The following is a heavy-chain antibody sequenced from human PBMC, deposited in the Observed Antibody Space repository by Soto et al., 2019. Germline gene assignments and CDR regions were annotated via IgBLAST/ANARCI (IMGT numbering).Heavy chain of an antibody. V-gene: IGHV3-23*01. CDR1: GITFNIYA. D-gene: IGHD2-21*01. CDR2: ISGSGGTI. J-gene: IGHJ4*02. Sequence: GGSLRLSCVASGITFNIYAMSWVRQAPGKGLERVSVISGSGGTINYADFVKGRFTISRDNSKNTLYLQMNSLTAEDTAVYYCARGTLTSIDMFDYWGQGTLVTVSS. CDR3: ARGTLTSIDMFDY.